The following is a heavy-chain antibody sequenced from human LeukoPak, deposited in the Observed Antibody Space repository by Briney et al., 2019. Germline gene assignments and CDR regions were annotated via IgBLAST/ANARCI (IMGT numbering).Heavy chain of an antibody. V-gene: IGHV3-48*01. CDR2: ISNYAT. Sequence: GGSLRLSCAASGFTLSSYSMNWVRQAPGKGLEWVSYISNYATSYADSVKGRFTISRDTAKNSLYLQMNSLRAEDTAVYYCARDFMYAFDIWGQGTMVTVSS. J-gene: IGHJ3*02. D-gene: IGHD3-10*02. CDR1: GFTLSSYS. CDR3: ARDFMYAFDI.